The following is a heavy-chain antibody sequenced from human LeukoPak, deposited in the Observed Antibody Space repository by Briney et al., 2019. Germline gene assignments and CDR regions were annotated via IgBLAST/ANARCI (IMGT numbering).Heavy chain of an antibody. Sequence: SETLSLTCTVSGDSVSTYYLNWVRQPAGKGLEWIGRIYTSGYTNYSPSLKSRVTVSVDTSKNQFSLRLSSVTAADTAMYVCAKASDYAFDYWGQGTLVTVSS. CDR2: IYTSGYT. CDR3: AKASDYAFDY. D-gene: IGHD3-22*01. V-gene: IGHV4-4*07. J-gene: IGHJ4*02. CDR1: GDSVSTYY.